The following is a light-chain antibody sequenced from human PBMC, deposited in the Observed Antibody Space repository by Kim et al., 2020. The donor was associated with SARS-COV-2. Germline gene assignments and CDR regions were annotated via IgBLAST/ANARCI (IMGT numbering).Light chain of an antibody. V-gene: IGKV3-20*01. J-gene: IGKJ4*01. CDR1: QSVSSSN. CDR2: AAS. CDR3: QQYGSSPLT. Sequence: EIELTQSPRTLSLSPGERATLSCRASQSVSSSNLAWYQQKAGQAPRLLIYAASRRATDIPDRFSGSGSGTDFTLTISRLEPEDFALYYCQQYGSSPLTFGGGTKVDI.